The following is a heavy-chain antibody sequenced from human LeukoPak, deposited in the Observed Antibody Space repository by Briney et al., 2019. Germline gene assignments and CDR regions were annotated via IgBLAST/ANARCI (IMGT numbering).Heavy chain of an antibody. V-gene: IGHV3-23*01. D-gene: IGHD5-18*01. CDR1: GVTFSSYA. CDR3: AKGSGRGYSYGYPY. CDR2: ISSSCGST. Sequence: GGSLRLSCAASGVTFSSYAMSWVRQAPGKGLEWVSVISSSCGSTYYADSVKSRFTISRDSSKNKLYLQMTSLRAEDTAVYYCAKGSGRGYSYGYPYWGQGTMVTVSS. J-gene: IGHJ4*02.